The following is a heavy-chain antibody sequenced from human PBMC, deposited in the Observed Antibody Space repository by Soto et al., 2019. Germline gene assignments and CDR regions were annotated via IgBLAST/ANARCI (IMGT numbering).Heavy chain of an antibody. CDR1: GGTFSSYT. Sequence: GASVKVSCKASGGTFSSYTISWVRQAPGQGLEWMGRIIPILGIANYAQKFQGRVTMTADTSTSTAYMELSSLRSEDTAVYYCARAHYYYDSSGYSNYYYYGMDVWGQGTTVTVSS. CDR3: ARAHYYYDSSGYSNYYYYGMDV. CDR2: IIPILGIA. D-gene: IGHD3-22*01. J-gene: IGHJ6*02. V-gene: IGHV1-69*02.